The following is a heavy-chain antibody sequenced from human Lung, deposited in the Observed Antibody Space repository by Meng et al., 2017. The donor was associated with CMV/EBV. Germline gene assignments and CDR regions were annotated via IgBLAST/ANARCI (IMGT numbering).Heavy chain of an antibody. D-gene: IGHD2-2*01. CDR3: ARTYCSSTSCSPPYYYAMDV. J-gene: IGHJ6*02. V-gene: IGHV1-18*01. CDR1: VYTFTNYV. Sequence: ASVKVSCKASVYTFTNYVINWVRQAPGQGLEWMGWVSGYNDNTKYAQKLQDRVTMTTDISTSTAYMELRSLRSDDTAIYYCARTYCSSTSCSPPYYYAMDVWGQGTXVTVSS. CDR2: VSGYNDNT.